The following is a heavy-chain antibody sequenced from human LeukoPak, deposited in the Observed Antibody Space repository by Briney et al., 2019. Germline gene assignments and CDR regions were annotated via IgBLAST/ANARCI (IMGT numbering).Heavy chain of an antibody. CDR3: ARATRFLGYCSSTSCYSKFDP. CDR2: INPNSGGT. Sequence: ASVKVSCKASGYTFTGYYMHWVRQAPGQGLEWMGWINPNSGGTNYAQKFQGRVTMTRDTSISTAYMELSRLRSDDTAVYYCARATRFLGYCSSTSCYSKFDPWGQGTLVTVSS. J-gene: IGHJ5*02. CDR1: GYTFTGYY. D-gene: IGHD2-2*01. V-gene: IGHV1-2*02.